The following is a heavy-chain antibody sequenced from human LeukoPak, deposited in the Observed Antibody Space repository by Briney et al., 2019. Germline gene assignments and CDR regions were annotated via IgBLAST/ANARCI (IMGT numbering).Heavy chain of an antibody. CDR3: ARAYDSSGYYDPIEYFQH. CDR2: INPSGGST. V-gene: IGHV1-46*01. D-gene: IGHD3-22*01. Sequence: ASVKVSCKASGYTFTSYYMHWMRQAPGQGLEWMGIINPSGGSTSYAQKFQGRVTMTRDTSTSTVYMELSSLRSEDTAVYYCARAYDSSGYYDPIEYFQHWGQGTLVTVSS. J-gene: IGHJ1*01. CDR1: GYTFTSYY.